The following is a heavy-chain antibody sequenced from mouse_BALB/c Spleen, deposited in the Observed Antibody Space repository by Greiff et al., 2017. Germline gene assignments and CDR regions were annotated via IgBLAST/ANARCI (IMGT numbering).Heavy chain of an antibody. D-gene: IGHD3-3*01. Sequence: EVHLVESGGGLVKPGGSLKLSCAASGFTFSSYAMSWVRQSPEKRLEWVAEISSGGSYTYYPDTVTGRFTISRDNAKNTLYLEMSSLRSEDTAMYYCARVGFDYWGQGTTLTVSS. CDR3: ARVGFDY. CDR2: ISSGGSYT. CDR1: GFTFSSYA. J-gene: IGHJ2*01. V-gene: IGHV5-9-4*01.